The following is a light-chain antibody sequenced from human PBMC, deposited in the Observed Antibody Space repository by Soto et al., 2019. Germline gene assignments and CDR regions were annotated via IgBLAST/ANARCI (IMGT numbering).Light chain of an antibody. J-gene: IGKJ1*01. CDR3: QQCAEAPWT. CDR1: QSISSY. Sequence: DIQMTQSPSSLSASVGDRVTITCRASQSISSYLNWYQQKPGKAPKLLIYAASSLQSGVPSRFSGSGTRTYFTLTISSLQPEDFATYYSQQCAEAPWTCRQGTKVDIK. CDR2: AAS. V-gene: IGKV1-39*01.